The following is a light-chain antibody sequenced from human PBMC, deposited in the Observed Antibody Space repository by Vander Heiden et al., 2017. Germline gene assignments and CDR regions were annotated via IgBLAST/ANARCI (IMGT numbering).Light chain of an antibody. CDR1: QSVSSN. CDR3: QRYNDWPQT. J-gene: IGKJ2*01. V-gene: IGKV3-15*01. CDR2: GAS. Sequence: EIVMTQSPATLSVSPGERATLSCRASQSVSSNLAWYQQKPGQAPRLLIYGASTRATGIPARFSGSGSGTEFTLTISSLQSEDFAVYYCQRYNDWPQTFEQGTKQEMK.